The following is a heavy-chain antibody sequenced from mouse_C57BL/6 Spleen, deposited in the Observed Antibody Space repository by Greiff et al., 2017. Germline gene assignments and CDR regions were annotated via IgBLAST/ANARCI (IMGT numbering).Heavy chain of an antibody. CDR3: ARRDYYYGSMYYFGY. Sequence: VNVVESGAELMKPGASVKLSCKATGYTFTGYWIEWVKQRPGHGLEWIGEILPGSGSTNYNEKFKGKATFTADTSSNTAYMQLSSLTTEDSAIYYCARRDYYYGSMYYFGYWGQGTTLTVSS. CDR2: ILPGSGST. V-gene: IGHV1-9*01. CDR1: GYTFTGYW. D-gene: IGHD1-1*01. J-gene: IGHJ2*01.